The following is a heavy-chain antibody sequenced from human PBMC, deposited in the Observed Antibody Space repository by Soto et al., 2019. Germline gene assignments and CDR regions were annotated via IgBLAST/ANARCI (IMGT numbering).Heavy chain of an antibody. CDR3: ARETSAPGTFREDASDI. CDR2: IVPIFRTA. D-gene: IGHD6-13*01. J-gene: IGHJ3*02. V-gene: IGHV1-69*12. CDR1: GDTFSNYV. Sequence: QVQLVQSGAEVKKPGSSVKVACKVSGDTFSNYVINWVRLASGQGLEWMGAIVPIFRTANYAQKFQGRVTSTADEFTITAYMELSGLRSDDTATYHGARETSAPGTFREDASDIWGQGTLVTVSS.